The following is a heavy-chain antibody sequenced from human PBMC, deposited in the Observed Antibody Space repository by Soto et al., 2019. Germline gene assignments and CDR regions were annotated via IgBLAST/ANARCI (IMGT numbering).Heavy chain of an antibody. CDR2: INHGGST. CDR3: ARVGSGFDY. J-gene: IGHJ4*02. D-gene: IGHD5-12*01. Sequence: QVQLQQWGAGLLKPSETLSLTCGVYGGSFSAYYWSWIRQPPGKGLEWIGEINHGGSTNYSPSLKSRVTISVDTSQNLLSLRLTSVTAADTAVYYCARVGSGFDYWGQGTLVTVSS. V-gene: IGHV4-34*01. CDR1: GGSFSAYY.